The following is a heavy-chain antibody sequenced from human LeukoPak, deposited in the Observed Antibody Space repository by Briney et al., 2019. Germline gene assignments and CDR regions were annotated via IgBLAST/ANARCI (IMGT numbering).Heavy chain of an antibody. CDR3: ATDPLDV. CDR2: IMETGNEK. V-gene: IGHV3-7*01. D-gene: IGHD3-16*01. Sequence: GGSLRLSCTASGFTLSADWMSWVRQAPGKGLEWVATIMETGNEKFYVDSVKGRFTISRDNAKNSLYLQMNSLRADDSAVYYCATDPLDVWGQGTLVTVSS. CDR1: GFTLSADW. J-gene: IGHJ4*02.